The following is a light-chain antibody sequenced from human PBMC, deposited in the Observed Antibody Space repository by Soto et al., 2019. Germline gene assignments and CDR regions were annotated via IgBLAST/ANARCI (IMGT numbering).Light chain of an antibody. V-gene: IGLV2-14*01. Sequence: QSALTQPASVSGSPGQSITISCTGTSSDVGAYTYVSWYQQHPGKAPKLMIYDVSNRPSGVSNRFSGSKSGNTASLTISGLQAEDEADYYCSSYTSSSTLDVFGTGTKVTVL. J-gene: IGLJ1*01. CDR2: DVS. CDR3: SSYTSSSTLDV. CDR1: SSDVGAYTY.